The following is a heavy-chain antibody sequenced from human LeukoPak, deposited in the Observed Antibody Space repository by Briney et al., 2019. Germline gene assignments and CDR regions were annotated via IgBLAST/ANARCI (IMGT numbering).Heavy chain of an antibody. CDR2: IYYSGST. Sequence: PPETLSLTCTVSGGSICSGGYYWSWIRQHPGKGLEWIGYIYYSGSTYYNPSLKSRVTISVDTSKNQFSLKLSSVTAADTAVYYCARGLTDNYYYYGMDVWGKGTTVTVSS. CDR3: ARGLTDNYYYYGMDV. V-gene: IGHV4-31*03. CDR1: GGSICSGGYY. J-gene: IGHJ6*04. D-gene: IGHD3-9*01.